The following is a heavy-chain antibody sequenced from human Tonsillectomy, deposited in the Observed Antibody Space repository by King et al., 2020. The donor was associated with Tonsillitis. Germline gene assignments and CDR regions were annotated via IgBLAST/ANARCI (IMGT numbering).Heavy chain of an antibody. D-gene: IGHD3-22*01. J-gene: IGHJ6*03. CDR1: GYTFTSYD. V-gene: IGHV1-8*01. Sequence: VQLVQSGAEVKKHGASVRVSCKASGYTFTSYDINWVRQATGQGLEWMGWMNPNSGDTGYAQKFQGRVSMTRNTSISTAYMELSSLRSEDTAFYYCARVSQDWRKRLLYYYMDV. CDR2: MNPNSGDT. CDR3: ARVSQDWRKRLLYYYMDV.